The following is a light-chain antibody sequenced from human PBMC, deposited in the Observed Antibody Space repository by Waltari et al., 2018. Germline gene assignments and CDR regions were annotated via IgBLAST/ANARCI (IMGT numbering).Light chain of an antibody. CDR3: QQRRDWSLT. V-gene: IGKV3-11*01. Sequence: CRASQSVTNYLAWYQQKPGQAPRLLIYDTSNRATGIPARFSGSGFGTDFTLTISSLEPEDFAVYYCQQRRDWSLTFGGGTKVEIK. J-gene: IGKJ4*01. CDR2: DTS. CDR1: QSVTNY.